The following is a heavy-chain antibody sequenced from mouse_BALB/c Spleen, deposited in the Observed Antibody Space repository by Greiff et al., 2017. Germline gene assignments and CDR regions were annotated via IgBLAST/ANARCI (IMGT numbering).Heavy chain of an antibody. D-gene: IGHD1-1*01. V-gene: IGHV1-5*01. Sequence: VQLQESGTVLARPGASVKMSCKASGYTFTSYWMHWVKQRPGQGLEWIGAIYPGNSDTSYNQKFKGKAKLTAVTSTSTAYMELSSLTNEDSAVYYCTRPPHYGITLYAMDYWGQGTSVTVSS. CDR2: IYPGNSDT. J-gene: IGHJ4*01. CDR3: TRPPHYGITLYAMDY. CDR1: GYTFTSYW.